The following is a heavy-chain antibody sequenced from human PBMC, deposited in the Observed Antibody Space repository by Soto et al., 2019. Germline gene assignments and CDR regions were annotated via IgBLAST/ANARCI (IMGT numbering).Heavy chain of an antibody. J-gene: IGHJ4*02. CDR1: GGTFSSYT. V-gene: IGHV1-69*02. CDR2: IIPILGIA. CDR3: ARAGAKGWFPLSYFDY. D-gene: IGHD2-15*01. Sequence: QVQLVQSGAEVKKPGSSVKVSCKASGGTFSSYTISWVRQAPGQGLEWMGRIIPILGIANYAQKFQGRVRITADKSTSTAYMELSSLRSEDTAVYYCARAGAKGWFPLSYFDYWGQGTLVTVSS.